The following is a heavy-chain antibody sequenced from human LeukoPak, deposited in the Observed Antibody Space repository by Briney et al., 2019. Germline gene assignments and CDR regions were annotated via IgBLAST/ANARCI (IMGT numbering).Heavy chain of an antibody. CDR1: GYTFTGYY. CDR2: INPNSGGT. J-gene: IGHJ6*02. V-gene: IGHV1-2*02. CDR3: ARATGVGNYGMDV. Sequence: ASVKVPCKASGYTFTGYYMHWVRQAPGQGLEWMGWINPNSGGTNYAQKFQGRVTMTRDTPISTAYMELSRLRSDDTAVYYCARATGVGNYGMDVWGQGTTVTVSS. D-gene: IGHD7-27*01.